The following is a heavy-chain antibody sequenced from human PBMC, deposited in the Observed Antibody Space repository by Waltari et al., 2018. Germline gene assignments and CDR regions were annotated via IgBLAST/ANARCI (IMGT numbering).Heavy chain of an antibody. D-gene: IGHD6-19*01. Sequence: QVQLQQSGPGQVKPSETLSLTCAVSGGSLRRGYYWCWIRQPLGKGLEWIGSVSHSGSTYYNPSLKSRVTISIHMSKHQFSLELRSVTAADMAVYFCASDLGGTAVATDAFDIWGQGTMVIVSS. V-gene: IGHV4-38-2*01. J-gene: IGHJ3*02. CDR1: GGSLRRGYY. CDR2: VSHSGST. CDR3: ASDLGGTAVATDAFDI.